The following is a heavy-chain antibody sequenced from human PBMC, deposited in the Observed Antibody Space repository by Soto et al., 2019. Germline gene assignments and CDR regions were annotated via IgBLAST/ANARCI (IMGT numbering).Heavy chain of an antibody. J-gene: IGHJ6*02. D-gene: IGHD6-19*01. CDR3: VHILQTSAWYAYYGMDV. CDR2: IYWNDDR. V-gene: IGHV2-5*01. Sequence: SGPTLVNPTQTLTLTCTFSGFSLSTSGVVVGWILHPPGKTLEWLGLIYWNDDRRYSPSLKTRLTITKDTSKNQVVLTVTNMDPVDKATYYCVHILQTSAWYAYYGMDVWGQGNPVTAP. CDR1: GFSLSTSGVV.